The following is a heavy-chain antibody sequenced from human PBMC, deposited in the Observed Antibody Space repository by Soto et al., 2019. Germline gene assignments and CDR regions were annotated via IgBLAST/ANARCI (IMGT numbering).Heavy chain of an antibody. CDR3: VKDRDSNSWPSRDV. CDR1: GFTFSSYG. J-gene: IGHJ6*02. D-gene: IGHD3-22*01. Sequence: PGGSLRLSCAASGFTFSSYGMHWVRQAPGKGLEWVAVISYDGSNKYYADSVKGRFTISRDNSKNTLYLQMNSLRAEDTAVYYCVKDRDSNSWPSRDVWGPGTTVTVSS. V-gene: IGHV3-30*18. CDR2: ISYDGSNK.